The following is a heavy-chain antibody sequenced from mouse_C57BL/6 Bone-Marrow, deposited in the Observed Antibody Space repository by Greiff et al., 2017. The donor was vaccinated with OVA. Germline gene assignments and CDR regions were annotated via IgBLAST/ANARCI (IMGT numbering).Heavy chain of an antibody. Sequence: VQLQQPGAELVKPGASVKMSCKASGYTFTSYWITWVKQRPGQGLEWIGDIYPGSGSTNYNEKFKSKATLTVDTSSSTAYMQLSSLTSEDSAVYYCARDVIYNGGSGWYFDVWGTGTTVTVSS. CDR1: GYTFTSYW. V-gene: IGHV1-55*01. CDR2: IYPGSGST. D-gene: IGHD1-1*01. CDR3: ARDVIYNGGSGWYFDV. J-gene: IGHJ1*03.